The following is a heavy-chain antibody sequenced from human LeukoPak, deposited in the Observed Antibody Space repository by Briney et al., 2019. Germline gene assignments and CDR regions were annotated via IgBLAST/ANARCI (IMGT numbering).Heavy chain of an antibody. D-gene: IGHD1-26*01. CDR3: ARGRTDSGSCGVERWFDP. CDR1: GGSISSGSYY. J-gene: IGHJ5*02. V-gene: IGHV4-61*02. Sequence: PSETLSLTCTVSGGSISSGSYYWSWIRQPAGKGLEWIGRIYTSGSTNYNPSLKSRVTISVDTSKNQFSLKLSSVTAADTAVYYCARGRTDSGSCGVERWFDPWGQGTLVTVSS. CDR2: IYTSGST.